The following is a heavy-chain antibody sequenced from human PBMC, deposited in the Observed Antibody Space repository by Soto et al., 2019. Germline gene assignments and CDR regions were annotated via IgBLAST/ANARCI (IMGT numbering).Heavy chain of an antibody. CDR3: ARHAPGYYGY. Sequence: QVQLQESGPGLVTPSETLSLTCTISAGSISSYYWSWILQPPGKRLEWIGDIYYTGSTSYNPSLKSRVTISVDTSKNQFALKLNAVTAADTAVYYCARHAPGYYGYWGQGTLVTVSS. D-gene: IGHD2-15*01. J-gene: IGHJ4*02. CDR1: AGSISSYY. CDR2: IYYTGST. V-gene: IGHV4-59*08.